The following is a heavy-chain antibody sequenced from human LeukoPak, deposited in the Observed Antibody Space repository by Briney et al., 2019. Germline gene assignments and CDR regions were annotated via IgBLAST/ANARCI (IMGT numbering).Heavy chain of an antibody. D-gene: IGHD3-16*01. CDR1: GFTFSSYW. CDR2: INFDGSST. J-gene: IGHJ4*02. CDR3: AKDRGSGYYFTVYYFDY. Sequence: GGSLRLSCAASGFTFSSYWMHWVRQAPGKGLVWVSRINFDGSSTGYADSVKGRFTISRDNAKNTLYLQMNSLRAEDTAVYYCAKDRGSGYYFTVYYFDYWGQGTLVTVSS. V-gene: IGHV3-74*01.